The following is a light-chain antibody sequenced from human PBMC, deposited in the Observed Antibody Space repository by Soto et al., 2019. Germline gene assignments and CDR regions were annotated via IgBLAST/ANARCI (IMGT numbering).Light chain of an antibody. CDR1: SSDVGDCNY. J-gene: IGLJ1*01. CDR3: SSYTSSSTPYV. Sequence: QSVLTQPASVSRSPGQSITISCTGTSSDVGDCNYVSWYQQHPGKAPKLMIYDVSNRPSGVSNRFSGSKSGNTASLTISGLQAEDEADYYCSSYTSSSTPYVFGTGTKVTVL. CDR2: DVS. V-gene: IGLV2-14*01.